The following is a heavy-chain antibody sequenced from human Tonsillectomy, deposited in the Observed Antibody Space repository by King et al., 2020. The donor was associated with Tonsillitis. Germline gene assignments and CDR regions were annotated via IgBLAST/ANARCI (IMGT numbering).Heavy chain of an antibody. J-gene: IGHJ5*02. Sequence: VQLQQSGPGLVKPSQTLSLTCAISGDSVSSNSAAWHWIRQSPSRGLEWLGRTYYRSKWYNDYAVSVKSRITINPDTSKNQFSLQLNSVTPEDTAVYYCACFSENYDSSAPSVGFDPWGQGTLVTVSS. CDR3: ACFSENYDSSAPSVGFDP. V-gene: IGHV6-1*01. D-gene: IGHD3-22*01. CDR2: TYYRSKWYN. CDR1: GDSVSSNSAA.